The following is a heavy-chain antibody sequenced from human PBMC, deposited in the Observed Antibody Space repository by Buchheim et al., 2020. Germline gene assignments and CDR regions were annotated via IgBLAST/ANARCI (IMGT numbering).Heavy chain of an antibody. D-gene: IGHD6-19*01. V-gene: IGHV4-39*01. CDR3: ARLPVAGYYFYYGMDV. Sequence: QPQLLESGPRLVKASETLSLTCTVSGGSINIDNYYWGWIRQSPGRGLEFIGTIYHTGNTYSNPSLNRRVAISLDTSKNQFSLTFSSVTATDTAVYHCARLPVAGYYFYYGMDVWGQGT. CDR2: IYHTGNT. J-gene: IGHJ6*02. CDR1: GGSINIDNYY.